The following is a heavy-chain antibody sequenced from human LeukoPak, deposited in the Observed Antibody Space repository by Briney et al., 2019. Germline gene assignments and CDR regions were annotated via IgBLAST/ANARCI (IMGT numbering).Heavy chain of an antibody. CDR2: IYQSGST. D-gene: IGHD1-26*01. CDR1: GGSLRRSNYY. J-gene: IGHJ3*02. Sequence: SETLSLTCTVSGGSLRRSNYYWAWIRQPPGMGLEWIDSIYQSGSTYYNPSLKSRLTISVDTSKNHFSLKVSSVTAADTAVYYCARDLRVGASLDDAFDIWGQGTMVTVSS. CDR3: ARDLRVGASLDDAFDI. V-gene: IGHV4-39*07.